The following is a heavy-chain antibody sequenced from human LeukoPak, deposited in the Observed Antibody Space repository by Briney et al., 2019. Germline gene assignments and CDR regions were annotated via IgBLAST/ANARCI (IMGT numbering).Heavy chain of an antibody. CDR1: GGSFSGYY. J-gene: IGHJ5*02. D-gene: IGHD1-1*01. CDR2: INHSGST. Sequence: SETLSLTCAVYGGSFSGYYWSWIRQPPGKGLEWIGEINHSGSTNYNPSLKSRVTTSVDTSKNQFSLKLSSVTAADTAVYYCARLDLDHPWGQGTLVTVSS. V-gene: IGHV4-34*01. CDR3: ARLDLDHP.